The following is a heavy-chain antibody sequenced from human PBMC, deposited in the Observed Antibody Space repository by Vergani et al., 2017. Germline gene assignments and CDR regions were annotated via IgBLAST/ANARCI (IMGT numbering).Heavy chain of an antibody. CDR3: AKDIDVGQDRYYYYGMDV. Sequence: EVQLVESGGGLVQPGRSLRLSCAASGFTFDDYAMHWVRQAPGKGLEWVSGISWNSGSIGYADSVKGRFTISRDNAKNSLYLQMNSLRAEDTALYYCAKDIDVGQDRYYYYGMDVWGQGTTVTVSS. J-gene: IGHJ6*02. D-gene: IGHD1-26*01. CDR1: GFTFDDYA. CDR2: ISWNSGSI. V-gene: IGHV3-9*01.